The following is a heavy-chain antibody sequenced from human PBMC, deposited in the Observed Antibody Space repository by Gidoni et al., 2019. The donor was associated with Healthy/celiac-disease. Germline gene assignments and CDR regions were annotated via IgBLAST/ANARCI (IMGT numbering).Heavy chain of an antibody. D-gene: IGHD3-16*02. CDR1: GGFISSYY. Sequence: QVQLQESGPGLVKPSETLSLTCPVSGGFISSYYWRLIRQPAGKGLEWIGRIYTSGSTNYNPSLKSRVTMSVDTSKNQFSLKLSSVTAADTAVYYCARDSIVDSQSYDYVWGSYRPLDYWGQGTLVTVSS. CDR2: IYTSGST. J-gene: IGHJ4*02. CDR3: ARDSIVDSQSYDYVWGSYRPLDY. V-gene: IGHV4-4*07.